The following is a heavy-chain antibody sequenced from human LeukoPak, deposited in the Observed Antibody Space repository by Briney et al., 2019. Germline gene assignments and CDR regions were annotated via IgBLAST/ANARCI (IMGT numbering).Heavy chain of an antibody. Sequence: SETLSLTCTVSDGSISSSSNYWSWIRQPAGKGLEWIGRIYTGGGTNYNPSLKSRVTMSVDTSKNQLSLKLTSVTAADTAVYYCARAYLDCTGGSCYPFSFDYWGQGTLVTVSS. CDR2: IYTGGGT. CDR3: ARAYLDCTGGSCYPFSFDY. CDR1: DGSISSSSNY. D-gene: IGHD2-15*01. V-gene: IGHV4-61*02. J-gene: IGHJ4*02.